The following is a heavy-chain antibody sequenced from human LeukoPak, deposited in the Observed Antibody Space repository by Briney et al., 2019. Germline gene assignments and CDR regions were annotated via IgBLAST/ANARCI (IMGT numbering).Heavy chain of an antibody. CDR1: GGSISSGTHY. CDR2: IFTSGSP. V-gene: IGHV4-61*02. D-gene: IGHD1-7*01. Sequence: PSQTLSLTCDVSGGSISSGTHYWTWVRQPVGKGLEWLGRIFTSGSPTYNSSLKSRLTISLDKSKNRFSLKLTSVTAADTAVYYCARRWNYKDAFDIWGQGTMVTVSS. CDR3: ARRWNYKDAFDI. J-gene: IGHJ3*02.